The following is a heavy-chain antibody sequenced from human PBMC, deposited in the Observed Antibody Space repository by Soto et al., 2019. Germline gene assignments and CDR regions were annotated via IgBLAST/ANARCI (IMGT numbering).Heavy chain of an antibody. D-gene: IGHD2-2*01. CDR1: GYTFTRYS. Sequence: ASVKVSCKASGYTFTRYSLQWVRQAPGQRLEWMGWINTDNGNTGFSHKFQGRVTVVRDTSANMVYMTLNSLTSGDTAVYYCERDFDQGSFDYWGQGTPVTVSS. J-gene: IGHJ4*01. V-gene: IGHV1-3*04. CDR3: ERDFDQGSFDY. CDR2: INTDNGNT.